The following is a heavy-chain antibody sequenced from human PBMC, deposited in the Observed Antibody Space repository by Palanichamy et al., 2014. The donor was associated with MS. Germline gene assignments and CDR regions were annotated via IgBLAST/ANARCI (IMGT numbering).Heavy chain of an antibody. D-gene: IGHD5-24*01. CDR2: IYHSGST. CDR3: ARLDMAGGWGYYFDY. V-gene: IGHV4-38-2*01. Sequence: QVQLQESGPGLVKPSETLSLTCAVSGYSISSGYYWGWIRQPPGKGLEWIGSIYHSGSTYYNPSLKSRVTISVDTSKNQFSLKLSSVTAADTAVYYCARLDMAGGWGYYFDYWGQGTLVTVSS. J-gene: IGHJ4*02. CDR1: GYSISSGYY.